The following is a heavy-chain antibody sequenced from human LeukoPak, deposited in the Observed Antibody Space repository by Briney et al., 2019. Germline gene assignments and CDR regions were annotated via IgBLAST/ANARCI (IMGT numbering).Heavy chain of an antibody. J-gene: IGHJ5*02. V-gene: IGHV4-59*08. CDR3: SSWDINSAVEGWFDP. CDR1: GGSIRSYY. CDR2: IHYSGGT. Sequence: SETLSLTCTVSGGSIRSYYWSWIRQPPGKGLEWIGYIHYSGGTNYNPSLKSRVTISIVTSKNQCSLELSSVTAADTAVYYCSSWDINSAVEGWFDPWGQGTLVTVSS. D-gene: IGHD2-15*01.